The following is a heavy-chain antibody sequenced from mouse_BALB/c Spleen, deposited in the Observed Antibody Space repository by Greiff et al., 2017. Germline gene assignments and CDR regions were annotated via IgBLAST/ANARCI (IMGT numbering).Heavy chain of an antibody. CDR1: GFSLTSYG. CDR3: ARPPAYYRYEYYAMDY. Sequence: QVQLKQSGPGLVQPSQSLSITCTVSGFSLTSYGVHWVRQSPGKGLEWLGVIWSGGSTDYNAAFISRLSISKDNSKSQVFFKMNSLQANDTAIYYCARPPAYYRYEYYAMDYWGQGTSVTVSS. CDR2: IWSGGST. V-gene: IGHV2-2*02. J-gene: IGHJ4*01. D-gene: IGHD2-14*01.